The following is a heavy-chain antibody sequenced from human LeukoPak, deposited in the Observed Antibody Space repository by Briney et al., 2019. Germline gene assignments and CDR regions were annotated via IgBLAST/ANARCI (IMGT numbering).Heavy chain of an antibody. D-gene: IGHD6-19*01. CDR1: GGSIRSSSYY. CDR2: TIHSGST. V-gene: IGHV4-39*07. Sequence: SETLSLTCNVFGGSIRSSSYYWGWIRQPPGKGLEWIGSTIHSGSTYYAPSLKSRVIISVDTSKNQFSLKLSSVTAADTAVYYCAAEYSSGWYLIHWGQGTLVTVSS. J-gene: IGHJ4*02. CDR3: AAEYSSGWYLIH.